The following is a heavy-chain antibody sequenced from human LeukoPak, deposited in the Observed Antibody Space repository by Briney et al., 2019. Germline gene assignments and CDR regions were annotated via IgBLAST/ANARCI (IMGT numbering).Heavy chain of an antibody. CDR2: IYSGGST. Sequence: GGSLRLSCAASGFTVSSNDMSWVRQAPGKGLEWVSVIYSGGSTYYVDPVKGRFTISRDNAKNSLYLQMNSLRGDDTAVYFCARYAAPSPLDYWGLGTLVTVSS. D-gene: IGHD2-2*01. J-gene: IGHJ4*02. CDR3: ARYAAPSPLDY. CDR1: GFTVSSND. V-gene: IGHV3-53*01.